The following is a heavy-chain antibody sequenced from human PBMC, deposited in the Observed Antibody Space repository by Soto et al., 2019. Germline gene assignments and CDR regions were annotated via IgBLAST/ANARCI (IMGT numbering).Heavy chain of an antibody. CDR1: GFTFSSYG. CDR3: AKDTYYYDRSGYYTYDY. CDR2: ISYDGSNK. Sequence: PGGSLRLSWAASGFTFSSYGVHWVRQAPGKGLEWVAVISYDGSNKHYADSVKGRFTISRDNSKNTLDLQMNSLRAEDTAVYYCAKDTYYYDRSGYYTYDYWGQGTQVTVSS. D-gene: IGHD3-22*01. J-gene: IGHJ4*02. V-gene: IGHV3-30*18.